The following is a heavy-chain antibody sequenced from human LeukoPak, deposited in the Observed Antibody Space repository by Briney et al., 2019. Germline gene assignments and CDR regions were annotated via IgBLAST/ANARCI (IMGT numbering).Heavy chain of an antibody. V-gene: IGHV1-69*01. Sequence: GASVKVSCKAAGGTFSSYAISWVRQAPGQGLEWMGGIIPIFGTANFAQKFQGRVTITADESTSTAYMELSSLRSEDTAVYYCARDGKGGSGSYYNWETNWFDPWGQGTLVTVSS. D-gene: IGHD3-10*01. J-gene: IGHJ5*02. CDR1: GGTFSSYA. CDR3: ARDGKGGSGSYYNWETNWFDP. CDR2: IIPIFGTA.